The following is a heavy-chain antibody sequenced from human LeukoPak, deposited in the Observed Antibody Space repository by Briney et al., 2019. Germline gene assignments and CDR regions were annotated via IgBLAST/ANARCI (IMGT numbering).Heavy chain of an antibody. V-gene: IGHV4-59*01. J-gene: IGHJ6*02. CDR1: GGSISSYY. CDR3: ARAPYAYYYYGMDV. CDR2: IYYSGST. D-gene: IGHD3-16*01. Sequence: SETLSLTCTVSGGSISSYYWSWIRQPPGKGLEWIGYIYYSGSTNYNPSLKSRVTISVDTSKNQFSLKLSSVTAADTAEYHCARAPYAYYYYGMDVWGQGTTVTVSS.